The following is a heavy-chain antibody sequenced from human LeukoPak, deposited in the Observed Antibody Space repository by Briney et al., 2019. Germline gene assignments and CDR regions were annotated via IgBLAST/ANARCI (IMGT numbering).Heavy chain of an antibody. V-gene: IGHV3-33*01. CDR3: ARGRYCSGGSCYQPFDY. Sequence: PGRSLRLSCAAPGFTFSSYGMHWVRQAPGKGLEWVAVIWYDGSNKYYADSVKGRFTISRDNSKNTLYLQMNSLRAEDTAVYYCARGRYCSGGSCYQPFDYWGQGTLVTVSS. D-gene: IGHD2-15*01. J-gene: IGHJ4*02. CDR2: IWYDGSNK. CDR1: GFTFSSYG.